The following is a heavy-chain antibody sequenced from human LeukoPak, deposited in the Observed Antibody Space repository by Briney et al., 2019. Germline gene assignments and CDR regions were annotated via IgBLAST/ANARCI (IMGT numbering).Heavy chain of an antibody. CDR1: GYTFTSYG. D-gene: IGHD3-10*01. CDR3: ARGVGARGRYYYGSGSYPTGHRFDP. J-gene: IGHJ5*02. CDR2: ISAYNGNT. Sequence: ASVKVSCKASGYTFTSYGISWVRQAPGQGLEWMGWISAYNGNTNYTQKLQGRVTMTTDTSTSTAYMELRSLRSDDTAVYYCARGVGARGRYYYGSGSYPTGHRFDPWGQGTLVTVSS. V-gene: IGHV1-18*01.